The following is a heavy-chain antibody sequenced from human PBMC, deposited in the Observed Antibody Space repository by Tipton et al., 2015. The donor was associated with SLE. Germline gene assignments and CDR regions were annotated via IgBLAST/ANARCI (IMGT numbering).Heavy chain of an antibody. D-gene: IGHD6-13*01. CDR2: IYTSGST. CDR1: GGSISSYY. V-gene: IGHV4-4*07. J-gene: IGHJ4*02. Sequence: GLVKPSETLSLTCTVSGGSISSYYWSWIRQPAGKGLEWIGRIYTSGSTNYNPSLKSRVTMSVDTSKNQFSLKLSSVTAADTAVYYCARDGDEPHTESSWSFYYWGQGTLVTVSS. CDR3: ARDGDEPHTESSWSFYY.